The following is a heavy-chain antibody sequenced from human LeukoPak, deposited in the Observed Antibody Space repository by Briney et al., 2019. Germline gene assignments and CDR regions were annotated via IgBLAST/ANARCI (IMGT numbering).Heavy chain of an antibody. Sequence: SETLSLTCTASGGSISSYYWSWIRQPPGKGLEWIGYIYTSGSTNYNPSLKSRVTISVDTSKNQFSLKLSSVTAADTAVYYCARVRDYYYYMDVWGKGTTVTVSS. CDR2: IYTSGST. J-gene: IGHJ6*03. CDR3: ARVRDYYYYMDV. V-gene: IGHV4-4*09. CDR1: GGSISSYY.